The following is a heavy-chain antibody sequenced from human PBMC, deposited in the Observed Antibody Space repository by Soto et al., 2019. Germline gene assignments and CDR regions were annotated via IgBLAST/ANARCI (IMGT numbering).Heavy chain of an antibody. CDR2: IKQDGSEK. CDR1: GFTFSSYW. Sequence: GGSLRLSCAASGFTFSSYWMSWVRQAPGKGLEWVANIKQDGSEKYYVDSVKGRFTISRDNAKNSLYLQMNSLRAEDTAVYYCARTLRFLEWFRYWYFDLWGRGTQVTVSS. J-gene: IGHJ2*01. V-gene: IGHV3-7*03. CDR3: ARTLRFLEWFRYWYFDL. D-gene: IGHD3-3*01.